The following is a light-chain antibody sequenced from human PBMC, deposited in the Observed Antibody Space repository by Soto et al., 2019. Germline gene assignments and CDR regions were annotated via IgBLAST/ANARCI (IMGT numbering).Light chain of an antibody. J-gene: IGKJ4*01. CDR3: QQLNSYLFI. CDR2: AAS. Sequence: DIQLTQSPSFLSASVGDRVTITCRASQGISSYLAWYQQKPGKAPKLLIYAASTLQSGVPSRFSGSGSGTKSTLTISTLQPEDFAIYYCQQLNSYLFIFGGGPRVDTK. V-gene: IGKV1-9*01. CDR1: QGISSY.